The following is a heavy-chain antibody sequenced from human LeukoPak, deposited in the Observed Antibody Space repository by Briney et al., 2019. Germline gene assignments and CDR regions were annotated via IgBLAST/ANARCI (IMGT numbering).Heavy chain of an antibody. CDR2: ISSSSSYI. CDR3: ARDPFIATPGTMIDY. D-gene: IGHD6-13*01. CDR1: GFTFSSYS. V-gene: IGHV3-21*01. Sequence: GGSLRLSCAASGFTFSSYSMNWVRQAPGKGLEWVSSISSSSSYIYYADSVKGRFTISRDNSKNTLYLQMNSLRAEDTAVYYCARDPFIATPGTMIDYWGQGTLVTVSS. J-gene: IGHJ4*02.